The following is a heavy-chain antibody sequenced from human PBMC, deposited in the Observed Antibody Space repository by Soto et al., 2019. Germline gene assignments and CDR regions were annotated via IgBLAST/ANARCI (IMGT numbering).Heavy chain of an antibody. Sequence: PGGSLRLSCAASGVTFTSYAMTWVRQVPGDGLQWVSSISKSGDSTYYADSVKGRFTTSRDNSKNTLYLQMNSLRAEDTAIYYCAKGSFGFDYWGQGTLVTVSS. D-gene: IGHD3-10*01. J-gene: IGHJ4*02. CDR1: GVTFTSYA. CDR3: AKGSFGFDY. V-gene: IGHV3-23*01. CDR2: ISKSGDST.